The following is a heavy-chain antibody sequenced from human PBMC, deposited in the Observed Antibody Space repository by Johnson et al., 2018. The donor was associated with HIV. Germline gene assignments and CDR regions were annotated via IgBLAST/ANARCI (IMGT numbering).Heavy chain of an antibody. CDR2: IYSGGRT. J-gene: IGHJ3*02. Sequence: VQLVESGGGLIQPGGSLRLSCAASGFTVSSNYMSWVRQAPGKGLEWVSIIYSGGRTYHADSVKGRFTLSRDNSKNTLYLQMNSLRAEDTAVYYCARDQGGNHNAFDIWGQGTMVTVSS. V-gene: IGHV3-53*01. D-gene: IGHD1-14*01. CDR3: ARDQGGNHNAFDI. CDR1: GFTVSSNY.